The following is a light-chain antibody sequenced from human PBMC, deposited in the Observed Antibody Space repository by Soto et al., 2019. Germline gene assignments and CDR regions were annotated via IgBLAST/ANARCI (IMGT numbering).Light chain of an antibody. CDR2: SNN. CDR3: AAWDGSLNGRV. CDR1: SSNIGSNT. J-gene: IGLJ2*01. Sequence: QSVLTQPPSASGTPGQRVTIPCSGSSSNIGSNTVNWYQQLPGTAPKLLIYSNNQRPSGVPDRFSGSKSGTSASLAISGLQSEDEGDYYCAAWDGSLNGRVFGGGTKLTVL. V-gene: IGLV1-44*01.